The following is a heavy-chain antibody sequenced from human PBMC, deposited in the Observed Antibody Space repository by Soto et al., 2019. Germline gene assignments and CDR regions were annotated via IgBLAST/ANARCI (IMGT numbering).Heavy chain of an antibody. Sequence: SLRLSCAASGFTFSSYGMHWVRQAPGKGLEWVAVIWYDGSNKYYADSVKGRFTISRDNSKNTLYLQMNSLRAEDTAVYYCARDIARGYCSGGSCYYPDYWGQGTLVTVSS. J-gene: IGHJ4*02. CDR1: GFTFSSYG. V-gene: IGHV3-33*01. CDR3: ARDIARGYCSGGSCYYPDY. D-gene: IGHD2-15*01. CDR2: IWYDGSNK.